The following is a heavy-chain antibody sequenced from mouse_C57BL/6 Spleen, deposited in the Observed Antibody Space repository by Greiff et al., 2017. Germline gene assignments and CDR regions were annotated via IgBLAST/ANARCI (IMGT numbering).Heavy chain of an antibody. CDR3: SSGPFAY. CDR2: INPNNGGT. J-gene: IGHJ3*01. Sequence: VQLQQSGPELVKPGASVKISCKASGYTFTDYYMNWVKQSHGKSLEWIGDINPNNGGTSYNQKFKVKATLTVDKSSSTAYMELRSLTSEDSAVYYCSSGPFAYWGQGTLVTVSA. V-gene: IGHV1-26*01. CDR1: GYTFTDYY.